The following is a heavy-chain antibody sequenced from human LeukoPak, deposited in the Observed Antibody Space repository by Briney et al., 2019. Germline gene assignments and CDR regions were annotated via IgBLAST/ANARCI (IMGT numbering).Heavy chain of an antibody. D-gene: IGHD1-26*01. CDR1: GFTFSSYW. Sequence: GGSLRLSCAASGFTFSSYWMHWVRQAPGNGLVWVARINSDGRSTSYADSVKGRFTISRDNAKNILYLQMNTLGAEDTAVYYCARGPAATSGNHYVGDYWGQGTLVTVSS. V-gene: IGHV3-74*01. CDR2: INSDGRST. J-gene: IGHJ4*02. CDR3: ARGPAATSGNHYVGDY.